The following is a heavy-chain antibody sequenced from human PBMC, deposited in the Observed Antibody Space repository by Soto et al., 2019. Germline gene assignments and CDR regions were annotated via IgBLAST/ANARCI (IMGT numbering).Heavy chain of an antibody. CDR3: STDKGGYYSQFVY. Sequence: QVHLVQSGAEVKKPGSSVKVSCKAIGGTFSSYAFSWVRQAPGQGLEWMGGIMRFFGSGNYVQKFQGRVNRTADESTSSVYLEVSSLRSEDTAVYYWSTDKGGYYSQFVYWGEGALVPVPS. CDR1: GGTFSSYA. J-gene: IGHJ4*02. D-gene: IGHD3-3*01. CDR2: IMRFFGSG. V-gene: IGHV1-69*01.